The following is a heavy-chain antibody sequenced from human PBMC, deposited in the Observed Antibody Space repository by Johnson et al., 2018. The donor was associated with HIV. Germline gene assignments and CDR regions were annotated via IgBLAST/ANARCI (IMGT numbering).Heavy chain of an antibody. CDR2: IYSGGST. CDR3: ARGRDGYNLDAFDI. D-gene: IGHD5-24*01. J-gene: IGHJ3*02. V-gene: IGHV3-53*01. Sequence: DSVIYSGGSTYYADSVKGRFTISRDNSKNTLYLQMNSLRAEDTAVYYCARGRDGYNLDAFDIWGQGTMVTVSS.